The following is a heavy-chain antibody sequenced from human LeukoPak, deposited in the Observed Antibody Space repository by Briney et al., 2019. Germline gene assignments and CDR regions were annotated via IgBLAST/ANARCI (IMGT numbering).Heavy chain of an antibody. Sequence: PGRSLRLSCAASGLSVSTYGMHWVRQAPGKGLEWVAVIWYDGTKKFYADPVKGRFTISRDISKNMLYLQMNSLRDEDTALYYCAGAFGSYIDSWGQGTLVTVTS. D-gene: IGHD3-3*01. CDR1: GLSVSTYG. V-gene: IGHV3-33*01. CDR3: AGAFGSYIDS. CDR2: IWYDGTKK. J-gene: IGHJ4*02.